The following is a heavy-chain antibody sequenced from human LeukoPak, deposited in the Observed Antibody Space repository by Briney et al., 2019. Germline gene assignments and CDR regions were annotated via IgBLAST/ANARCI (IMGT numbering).Heavy chain of an antibody. V-gene: IGHV4-59*08. J-gene: IGHJ4*02. Sequence: SETLSLTCTVSGGSISSYYWSCIRQPPGKGLEWIGYIYYSGSTNYNPSLKSRVTISVDTSKNQFSLKLNSVTAADTAVYYCTKYTGSNGDFRFDSWGQGTLVTVSS. CDR2: IYYSGST. CDR1: GGSISSYY. CDR3: TKYTGSNGDFRFDS. D-gene: IGHD3-3*01.